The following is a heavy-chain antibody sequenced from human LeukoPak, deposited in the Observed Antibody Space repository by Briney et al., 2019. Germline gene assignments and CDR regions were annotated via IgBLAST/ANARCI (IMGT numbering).Heavy chain of an antibody. CDR3: AREHLFSGSENYVLHNWFDP. J-gene: IGHJ5*02. D-gene: IGHD3-10*01. Sequence: ASVKVSCKASGYTFTDYYMHWVRQAPGQGLEWMGRINPDTGGTNSAQRFQGRVTMTRDTSIRTAYMVLSSLRSDDTAVYYCAREHLFSGSENYVLHNWFDPWGQGTLVTVSS. V-gene: IGHV1-2*02. CDR1: GYTFTDYY. CDR2: INPDTGGT.